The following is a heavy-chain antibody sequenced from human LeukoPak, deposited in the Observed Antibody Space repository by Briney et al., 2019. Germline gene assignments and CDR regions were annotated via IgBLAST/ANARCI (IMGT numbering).Heavy chain of an antibody. CDR1: GFTFTNYA. J-gene: IGHJ3*02. D-gene: IGHD5-24*01. V-gene: IGHV3-23*01. CDR2: LSPSGADT. Sequence: GGSLRLSCAASGFTFTNYAMNWVRPAPGKGLEWVSTLSPSGADTYYADSVKGRFTISRDISKNTLYLQMNSLRAEDTAVYYCARRAYNWGAFDIWGQGTMVTVSS. CDR3: ARRAYNWGAFDI.